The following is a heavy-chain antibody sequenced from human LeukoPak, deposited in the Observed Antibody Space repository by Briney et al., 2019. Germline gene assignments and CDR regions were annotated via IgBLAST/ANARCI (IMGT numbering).Heavy chain of an antibody. Sequence: PGGSLRLSCAASGFTFSSYGMHWVRQAPGKGLEWVAFIRYDGSNKYYADSVKGRFTISRDNSKNTLYLQMNSLRAEDTAVYYCAEDSSSWKLVDYFDYWGQGTLVTVSS. J-gene: IGHJ4*02. V-gene: IGHV3-30*02. CDR1: GFTFSSYG. CDR2: IRYDGSNK. CDR3: AEDSSSWKLVDYFDY. D-gene: IGHD6-13*01.